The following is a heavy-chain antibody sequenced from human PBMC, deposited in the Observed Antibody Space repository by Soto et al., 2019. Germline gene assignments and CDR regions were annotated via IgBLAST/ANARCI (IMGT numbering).Heavy chain of an antibody. D-gene: IGHD3-10*02. J-gene: IGHJ4*02. CDR3: TIVRVADSALDH. V-gene: IGHV3-30*03. Sequence: LRLSCVGSGFIFSSNGMHWVRQTPGKGLEWVAFMSYDGSDTFYADSVKGRFTISRDNSKNTLFLHMSNLRAEDTAMYYCTIVRVADSALDHWGQGTLVTVSS. CDR1: GFIFSSNG. CDR2: MSYDGSDT.